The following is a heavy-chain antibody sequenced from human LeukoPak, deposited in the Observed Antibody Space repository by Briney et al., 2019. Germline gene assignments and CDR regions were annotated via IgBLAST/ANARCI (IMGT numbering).Heavy chain of an antibody. Sequence: PSETLSLTCTVSGGSISSYYWSWIRQPAGKGLEWIGRIYTSGSTNYNPSLKSRVTMSVDTSKNQFSLKLSSVTAADTAVYYRARVVSPCSGGSCYPGDYYYYMDVWGKGTTVTVSS. D-gene: IGHD2-15*01. CDR3: ARVVSPCSGGSCYPGDYYYYMDV. CDR1: GGSISSYY. CDR2: IYTSGST. J-gene: IGHJ6*03. V-gene: IGHV4-4*07.